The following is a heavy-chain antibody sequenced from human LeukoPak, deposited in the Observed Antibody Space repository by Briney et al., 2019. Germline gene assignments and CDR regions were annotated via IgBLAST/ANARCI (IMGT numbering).Heavy chain of an antibody. CDR3: ARPPPSSSWPPEAY. J-gene: IGHJ4*02. Sequence: GASVKVSCKASGYTSTNYYMHWVRQAPGQGLEWMGVINPSGGRTNYAQKFQGRVAMTRDTSTNTVYMELSSLRSEDTAVYYCARPPPSSSWPPEAYWGQGTLVTVSS. CDR2: INPSGGRT. CDR1: GYTSTNYY. V-gene: IGHV1-46*01. D-gene: IGHD6-13*01.